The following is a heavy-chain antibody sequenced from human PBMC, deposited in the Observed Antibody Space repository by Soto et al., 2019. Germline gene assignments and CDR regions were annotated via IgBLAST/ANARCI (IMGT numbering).Heavy chain of an antibody. CDR1: GDTFSSHA. V-gene: IGHV3-30*16. D-gene: IGHD1-7*01. CDR2: ITYDGSNK. J-gene: IGHJ4*02. Sequence: QVQLVQSGAEVQKPGSSVKVSCKASGDTFSSHALSWVRQAPGQGLEWVAVITYDGSNKYYADSVKGRFTISRDNSKNTLSLHLNTLKPEDTAVYHCAKDRVGGTFYTPLGFWGQGTLVTVSS. CDR3: AKDRVGGTFYTPLGF.